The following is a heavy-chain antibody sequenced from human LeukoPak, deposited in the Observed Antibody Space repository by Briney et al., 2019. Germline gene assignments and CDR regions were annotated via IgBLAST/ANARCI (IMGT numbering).Heavy chain of an antibody. CDR3: ARXHGQWPLRADAFDI. D-gene: IGHD6-19*01. CDR1: GGTFSXXA. Sequence: ASVKVSCKASGGTFSXXAISWVRQAPGQGXXXXXXXXXIXXXXNXXXXXXXXXXXTXXXSTSTAYMELSSLRSEDTAVYYCARXHGQWPLRADAFDIWGQGTMVTVSS. J-gene: IGHJ3*02. V-gene: IGHV1-69*10. CDR2: XXXIXXXX.